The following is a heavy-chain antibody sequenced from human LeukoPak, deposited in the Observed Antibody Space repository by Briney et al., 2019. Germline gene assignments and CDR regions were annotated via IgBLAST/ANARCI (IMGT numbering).Heavy chain of an antibody. D-gene: IGHD6-13*01. CDR3: GRHFPRYSSSWYNYYYGMGV. Sequence: TSETLSLTCTVSGGSISSYYWSWIRQPAGKGLEWIGRIYTSGSTNYNPSLKSRVTMSVDTSKNQFSLKLSSVTAADTAVYYCGRHFPRYSSSWYNYYYGMGVWGQGTTVPVP. J-gene: IGHJ6*02. V-gene: IGHV4-4*07. CDR2: IYTSGST. CDR1: GGSISSYY.